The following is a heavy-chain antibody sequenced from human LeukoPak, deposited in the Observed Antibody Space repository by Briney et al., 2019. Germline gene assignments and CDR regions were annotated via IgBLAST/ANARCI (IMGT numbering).Heavy chain of an antibody. D-gene: IGHD6-19*01. V-gene: IGHV3-11*01. CDR2: ISSSGSTI. J-gene: IGHJ5*02. CDR3: ARDGRLAVADLRPRNNWFDP. CDR1: GGSISSGGYY. Sequence: LSLTCTVSGGSISSGGYYWSWIRQHPGKGLEWVSYISSSGSTIYYADSVKGRFTISRDNAKNSLYLQMNSLRAEDTAVYYCARDGRLAVADLRPRNNWFDPWGQGTLVTVSS.